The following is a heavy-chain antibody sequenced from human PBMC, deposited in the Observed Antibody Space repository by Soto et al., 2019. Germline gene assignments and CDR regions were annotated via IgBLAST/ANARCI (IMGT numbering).Heavy chain of an antibody. V-gene: IGHV4-39*01. CDR2: VFSSGRT. J-gene: IGHJ5*02. D-gene: IGHD3-10*01. Sequence: SETLSLTCSVSGGSISSSSYYWGWIRQPPGKGLEWIGNVFSSGRTFYSSSLKSRVTISVDTSKNQFSLKLSSVTVADTAVYYCARHGSGSYYNNWFDPWG. CDR1: GGSISSSSYY. CDR3: ARHGSGSYYNNWFDP.